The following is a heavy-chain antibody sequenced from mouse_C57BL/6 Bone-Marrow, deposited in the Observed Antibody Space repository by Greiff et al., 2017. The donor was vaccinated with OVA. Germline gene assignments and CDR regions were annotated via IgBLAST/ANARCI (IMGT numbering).Heavy chain of an antibody. CDR3: AREREYYFDY. CDR2: IDPSDSYT. CDR1: GYSFTSYW. J-gene: IGHJ2*01. Sequence: VQLQQPGAELVMPGASVKLSCKASGYSFTSYWMHWVKQRPGQGLEWIGEIDPSDSYTNYNQKFKGKSTLTVDKSSSTAYMQLGSLTSEDSAVYYCAREREYYFDYWGQGTTLTVSS. V-gene: IGHV1-69*01.